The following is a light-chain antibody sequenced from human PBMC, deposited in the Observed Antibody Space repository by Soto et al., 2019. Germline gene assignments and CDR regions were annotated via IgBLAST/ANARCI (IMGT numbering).Light chain of an antibody. CDR1: SSDVGGYDY. Sequence: QSALTQPPSASGSPGQSVTISCTGTSSDVGGYDYVSWYQQHPGKAPKLMISEVSKRPSGVPDRFSGSKSGNTASLTVSGLQAEDEADYYCSSYAGSYYYVIFGGGTKVTVL. J-gene: IGLJ2*01. CDR3: SSYAGSYYYVI. CDR2: EVS. V-gene: IGLV2-8*01.